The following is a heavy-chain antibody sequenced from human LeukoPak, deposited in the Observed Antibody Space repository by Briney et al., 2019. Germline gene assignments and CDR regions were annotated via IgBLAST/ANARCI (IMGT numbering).Heavy chain of an antibody. CDR2: IYHSGST. V-gene: IGHV4-59*05. Sequence: SETLSLTCTVSGGSISSYYWSWIRQPPGKGLEWIGSIYHSGSTYYNPSLKSRVTISVDTSRNQFSLNLSSVTAADTAVYYCARHYGPWGQGTLVAVSS. D-gene: IGHD3-16*01. CDR1: GGSISSYY. J-gene: IGHJ5*02. CDR3: ARHYGP.